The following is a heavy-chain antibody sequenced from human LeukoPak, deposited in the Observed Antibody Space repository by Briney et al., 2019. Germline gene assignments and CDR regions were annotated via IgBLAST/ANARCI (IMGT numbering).Heavy chain of an antibody. CDR2: INHSGST. CDR1: GESFSGYN. J-gene: IGHJ5*02. Sequence: SETLSLTCAVYGESFSGYNWSWIRQPPGKGLEWIAEINHSGSTNYNPSLKSRVTISVDRSKNQFSLKLSSVTAADTAVYYCARTYYYGSGSYIDPWGQGTLVTVSS. V-gene: IGHV4-34*01. CDR3: ARTYYYGSGSYIDP. D-gene: IGHD3-10*01.